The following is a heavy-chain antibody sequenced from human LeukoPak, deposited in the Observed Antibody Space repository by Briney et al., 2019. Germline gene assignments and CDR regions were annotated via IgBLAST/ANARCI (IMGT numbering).Heavy chain of an antibody. CDR3: TSSGIAVAGAAWDDYYYYMDV. CDR2: IRSKANSYAT. Sequence: GGSLRLSRAASGFTFSGSAMHWVRQASGKGLEWVGRIRSKANSYATAYAASVKGRFTISRDDSKNTAYLQMNSLKTEDTAVYYCTSSGIAVAGAAWDDYYYYMDVWGKGTTVTISS. V-gene: IGHV3-73*01. D-gene: IGHD6-19*01. J-gene: IGHJ6*03. CDR1: GFTFSGSA.